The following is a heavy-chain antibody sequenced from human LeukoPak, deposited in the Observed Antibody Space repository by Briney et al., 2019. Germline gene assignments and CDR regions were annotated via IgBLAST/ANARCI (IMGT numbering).Heavy chain of an antibody. Sequence: GGSLRLSCAAAGFAFSSYGMHWARQSAGKGLEWVAVIWHDVRNKNYGDSVKGRFTISRDNDKNPQYLKMNSRRAEDTAVYYWARDRSSGGSAFDMWGQGTMVTVSS. J-gene: IGHJ3*02. CDR2: IWHDVRNK. CDR1: GFAFSSYG. V-gene: IGHV3-33*01. CDR3: ARDRSSGGSAFDM. D-gene: IGHD6-19*01.